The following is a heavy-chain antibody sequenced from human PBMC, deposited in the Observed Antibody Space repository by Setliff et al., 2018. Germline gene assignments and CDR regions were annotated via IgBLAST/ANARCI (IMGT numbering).Heavy chain of an antibody. CDR3: ARDYDILAGLDY. J-gene: IGHJ4*02. V-gene: IGHV1-69*10. CDR2: IIPILGIA. D-gene: IGHD3-9*01. Sequence: SVKVSCKASGGTFSSYAISWVRQAPGQGLEWMGGIIPILGIANYAQKFQGRVTITADKSTSTAYMELSSLRSEDTAVYYCARDYDILAGLDYWGQGTLVTVS. CDR1: GGTFSSYA.